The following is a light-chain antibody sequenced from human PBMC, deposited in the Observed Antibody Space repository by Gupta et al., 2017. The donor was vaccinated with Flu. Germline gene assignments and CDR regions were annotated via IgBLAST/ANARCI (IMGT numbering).Light chain of an antibody. V-gene: IGKV3-20*01. CDR2: GVS. CDR3: QQSGGALYS. J-gene: IGKJ2*03. Sequence: EIVLTQSPGTLSSSPGERATLTCRASHSVSSNCLAWYQHYPGQAPRLLIYGVSNRATGIPDRFSGSGSGTDFSLTISRLEPEDFAVYYCQQSGGALYSFGQGTKLEIK. CDR1: HSVSSNC.